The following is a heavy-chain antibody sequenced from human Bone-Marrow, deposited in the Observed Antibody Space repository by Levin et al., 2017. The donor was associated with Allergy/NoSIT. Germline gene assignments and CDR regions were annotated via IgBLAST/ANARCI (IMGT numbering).Heavy chain of an antibody. CDR2: ISWNSGKT. D-gene: IGHD1/OR15-1a*01. CDR3: VKSLNTMTIHDGFDF. V-gene: IGHV3-9*01. Sequence: SLKISCATSKFIFDDYGMYWVRQAPGKGLEWVSGISWNSGKTHYADSVKGRFIISRDKAKNSLYLQMNSLRTEDTALYYCVKSLNTMTIHDGFDFWGQGTMVTVSA. J-gene: IGHJ3*01. CDR1: KFIFDDYG.